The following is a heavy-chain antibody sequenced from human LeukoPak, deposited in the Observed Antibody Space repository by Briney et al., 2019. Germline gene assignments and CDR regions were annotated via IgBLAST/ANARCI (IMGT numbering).Heavy chain of an antibody. J-gene: IGHJ4*02. CDR2: ISDRGGTT. CDR3: VKAKGTDGYKDNFAS. D-gene: IGHD5-24*01. V-gene: IGHV3-23*01. CDR1: KFNFNIYA. Sequence: GGSLRLSCAASKFNFNIYAMNWVRQAPGKGLEWVAVISDRGGTTYYADSVKGRFTISRDNSKNTLYFQMNSLRAEDTAVYFCVKAKGTDGYKDNFASWGQGILVTVSS.